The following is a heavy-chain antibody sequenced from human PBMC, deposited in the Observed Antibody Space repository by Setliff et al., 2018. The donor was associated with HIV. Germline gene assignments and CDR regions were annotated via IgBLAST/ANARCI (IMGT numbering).Heavy chain of an antibody. CDR1: GFTFSSYW. CDR3: ARGRNRNYVVYGMDV. V-gene: IGHV3-7*01. Sequence: SLRLSCAASGFTFSSYWMSWVRQAPGKGLEWVANIKQDGSEKYYVDSVKGRFTISRDNAKNSLYLQMNSLRAEDTAVYYCARGRNRNYVVYGMDVWGQGTTVTVSS. J-gene: IGHJ6*02. CDR2: IKQDGSEK. D-gene: IGHD1-7*01.